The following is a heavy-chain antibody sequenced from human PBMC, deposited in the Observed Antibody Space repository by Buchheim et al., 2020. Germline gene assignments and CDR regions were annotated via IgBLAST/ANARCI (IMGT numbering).Heavy chain of an antibody. Sequence: QVHLVQSGAELKKPGSSVKVSCKASGGTFSYYAINWVRQAPGQGLEWMGGIIPLYGTANYAQKFQGRVTITADESTSTAYMEFSSLRSEDTAVYYCARTRSMTEEPIWSGYYTGWFDPWGQGTL. CDR3: ARTRSMTEEPIWSGYYTGWFDP. CDR1: GGTFSYYA. CDR2: IIPLYGTA. V-gene: IGHV1-69*01. D-gene: IGHD3-3*01. J-gene: IGHJ5*02.